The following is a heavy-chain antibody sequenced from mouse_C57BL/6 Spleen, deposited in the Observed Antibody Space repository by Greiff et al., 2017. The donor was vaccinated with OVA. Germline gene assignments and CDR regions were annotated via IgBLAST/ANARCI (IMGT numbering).Heavy chain of an antibody. CDR2: INPGSGGT. J-gene: IGHJ2*01. D-gene: IGHD3-2*02. CDR3: ARRTAQNYFDY. V-gene: IGHV1-54*01. CDR1: GYAFTNYL. Sequence: QVQLQQSGAELVRPGTSVKVSCKASGYAFTNYLIEWVKQRPGQGLEWIGVINPGSGGTNYNEKFKSKATLTVDKSSSTAYMQLSSLTSEDSAVYYCARRTAQNYFDYWGQGTTLTVSS.